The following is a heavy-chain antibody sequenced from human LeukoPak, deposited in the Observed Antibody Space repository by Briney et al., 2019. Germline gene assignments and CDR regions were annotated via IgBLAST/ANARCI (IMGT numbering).Heavy chain of an antibody. CDR2: ISAYNGNT. Sequence: ASVKVSCKASGYTFTSYGISWVRQAPGQGLEWMGWISAYNGNTNYAQKLQGRVTMTTDTSTSTAYMELRSLRSDDTAVYYCARERTMYSSSGNDAFDIWGQGTMVTVSS. D-gene: IGHD6-13*01. V-gene: IGHV1-18*01. J-gene: IGHJ3*02. CDR3: ARERTMYSSSGNDAFDI. CDR1: GYTFTSYG.